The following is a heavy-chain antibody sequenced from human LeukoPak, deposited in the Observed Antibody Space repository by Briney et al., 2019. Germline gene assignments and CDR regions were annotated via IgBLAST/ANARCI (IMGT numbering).Heavy chain of an antibody. Sequence: GGSLRLSCAASGFTFSSYGMTWVRQAPGKGLEWVSAISGSGGSTYYADSVKGRLTISRDNSKNTLYLQMNSLRAEDTAVYYCARRAGSYSHSYDYWGQGTLVTVSS. V-gene: IGHV3-23*01. J-gene: IGHJ4*02. CDR3: ARRAGSYSHSYDY. CDR1: GFTFSSYG. D-gene: IGHD2-15*01. CDR2: ISGSGGST.